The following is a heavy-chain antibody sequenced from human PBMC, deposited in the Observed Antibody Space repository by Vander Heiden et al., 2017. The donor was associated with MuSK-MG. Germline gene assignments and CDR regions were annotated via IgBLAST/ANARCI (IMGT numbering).Heavy chain of an antibody. J-gene: IGHJ6*02. D-gene: IGHD3-3*01. CDR2: ISSSSSTI. CDR1: GFISSSYS. Sequence: EVQLVESGGGLVQPGGSLRLSCAATGFISSSYSMNWVRQAPGKGLECVSYISSSSSTIYYADSVKGRFTISRDNAKNSLYLQMNSLRDEDTAVYYCAREFGITIFGVVIIQDYYYGMDVWGQGTTVTVSS. CDR3: AREFGITIFGVVIIQDYYYGMDV. V-gene: IGHV3-48*02.